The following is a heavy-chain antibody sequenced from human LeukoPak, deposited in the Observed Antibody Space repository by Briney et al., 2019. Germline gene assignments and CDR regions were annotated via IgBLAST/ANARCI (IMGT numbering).Heavy chain of an antibody. CDR3: AAADSSGWFFDY. Sequence: GASVKVSCKASGFTFTSSAMQWVRQARGQRLEWIGWIVVGSGNTNYAQKFQERVTITRDMSTSTAYMELSSLGAEDTAVYYCAAADSSGWFFDYWGQGTLVTVSS. CDR1: GFTFTSSA. D-gene: IGHD6-19*01. V-gene: IGHV1-58*02. CDR2: IVVGSGNT. J-gene: IGHJ4*02.